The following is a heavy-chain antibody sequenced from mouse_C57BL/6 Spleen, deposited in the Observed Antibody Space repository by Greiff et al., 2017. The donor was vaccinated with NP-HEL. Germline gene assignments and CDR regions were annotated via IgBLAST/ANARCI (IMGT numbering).Heavy chain of an antibody. Sequence: VQLQQSGPGLVAPSQSLSITCTVSGFSLTSYGVHWVRQPPGKGLEWLVVIWSDGSTTYNSALKSRLSISKDNSKSQVFLKMNSLQTDDTAMYYCARSGNYYGSSFDYWGQGTTLTVSS. CDR1: GFSLTSYG. V-gene: IGHV2-6*03. CDR2: IWSDGST. J-gene: IGHJ2*01. D-gene: IGHD1-1*01. CDR3: ARSGNYYGSSFDY.